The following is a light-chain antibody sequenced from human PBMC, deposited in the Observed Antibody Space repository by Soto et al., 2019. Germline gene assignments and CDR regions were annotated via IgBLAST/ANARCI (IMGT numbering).Light chain of an antibody. J-gene: IGKJ5*01. CDR1: QSLSIN. Sequence: EIVMTQSPATLSVSPGERATLSCRASQSLSINLAWYQQKPGQAPRLLIYSASTRATDIPSRFSGSGSGTDFTLTISSLEPEDSAVYYCQQRHMWPITFGQGTRLEI. CDR2: SAS. CDR3: QQRHMWPIT. V-gene: IGKV3-15*01.